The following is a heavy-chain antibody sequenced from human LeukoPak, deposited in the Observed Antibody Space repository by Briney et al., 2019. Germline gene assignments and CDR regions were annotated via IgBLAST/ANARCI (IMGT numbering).Heavy chain of an antibody. V-gene: IGHV3-21*01. CDR2: ISISSSYI. J-gene: IGHJ4*02. D-gene: IGHD3-22*01. CDR3: ARDAEVGYFDSSNFYDY. CDR1: GFTFSRYS. Sequence: GGSLRLSCAAPGFTFSRYSMNWVRQAPGKGLEWVSSISISSSYIYYADSVKGRFTMSRDNAKNSLYLQMNSLRAEDTAVYYCARDAEVGYFDSSNFYDYWGQGTLVTVSS.